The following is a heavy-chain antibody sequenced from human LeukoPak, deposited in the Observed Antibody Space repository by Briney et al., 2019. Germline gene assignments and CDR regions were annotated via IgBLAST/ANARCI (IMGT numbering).Heavy chain of an antibody. CDR1: GFTFSSYA. D-gene: IGHD3-16*01. CDR3: AKHGSWGGYYFDY. Sequence: GGSLRLSCAASGFTFSSYAMSWVRQAPGKGLEWVSAISGSGGSTYYADSVKGRFTISRDNSKNTLYPQMNSLRAEDTAVYYCAKHGSWGGYYFDYWGQGTLVTVSS. V-gene: IGHV3-23*01. J-gene: IGHJ4*02. CDR2: ISGSGGST.